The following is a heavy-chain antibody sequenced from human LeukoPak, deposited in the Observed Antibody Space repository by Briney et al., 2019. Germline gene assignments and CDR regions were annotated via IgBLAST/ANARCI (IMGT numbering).Heavy chain of an antibody. CDR3: ASQPTGYSSGWYNY. J-gene: IGHJ4*02. CDR1: AGSFIGYY. Sequence: SETLSLTCSVYAGSFIGYYWIWIRQPPRNGLEWSGEINHIGGTNYTPSLKSRVTISVDTFKNPFSLKMSSVTDADTAVYYCASQPTGYSSGWYNYWGQGTLVTVSS. V-gene: IGHV4-34*01. CDR2: INHIGGT. D-gene: IGHD6-19*01.